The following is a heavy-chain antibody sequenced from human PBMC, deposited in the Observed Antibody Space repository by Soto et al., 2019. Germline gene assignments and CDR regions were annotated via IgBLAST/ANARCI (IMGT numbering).Heavy chain of an antibody. D-gene: IGHD3-10*01. V-gene: IGHV4-30-4*01. CDR1: GDSITRGDYY. J-gene: IGHJ5*02. Sequence: QVQLEESGPGLVKPSQTLSLTCSVFGDSITRGDYYWSWIRQPPGKGPEWIGYIYYSGSAQYNPSLPGRATLSVDTSKNQFSLKLTSVTAADTAIYYCAILETRGHWFDPWGQGSLVTVSS. CDR2: IYYSGSA. CDR3: AILETRGHWFDP.